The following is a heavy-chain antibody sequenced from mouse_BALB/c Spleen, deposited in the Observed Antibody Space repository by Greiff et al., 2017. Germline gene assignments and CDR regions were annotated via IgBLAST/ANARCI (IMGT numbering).Heavy chain of an antibody. Sequence: EVQLQESGPELVKPGASVKVSCKASGYAFTSYNMYWVKQSHGKSLEWIGYIDPYNGGTSYNQKFKGKATLTVDKSSSTAYMHLNSLTSEDSAVYYCARDDGYYVRYAMDYWGQGTSVTVSS. CDR1: GYAFTSYN. D-gene: IGHD2-3*01. CDR2: IDPYNGGT. V-gene: IGHV1S135*01. CDR3: ARDDGYYVRYAMDY. J-gene: IGHJ4*01.